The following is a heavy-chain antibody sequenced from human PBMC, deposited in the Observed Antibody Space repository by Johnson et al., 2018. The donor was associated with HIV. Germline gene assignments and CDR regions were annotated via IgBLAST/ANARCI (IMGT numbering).Heavy chain of an antibody. CDR3: SGVSDDDGGIPAAWGAFDI. CDR2: INWNGGST. D-gene: IGHD4-23*01. V-gene: IGHV3-20*04. J-gene: IGHJ3*02. CDR1: GFTFDDYG. Sequence: VQLVESGGGVVRPGGSLRLSCAASGFTFDDYGMSWVRQAPGKGLEWVSGINWNGGSTGYADSVKGRFTISRDNAKNSLYLQMNSLRAEDTAWYYCSGVSDDDGGIPAAWGAFDIWGQGTMVTVSS.